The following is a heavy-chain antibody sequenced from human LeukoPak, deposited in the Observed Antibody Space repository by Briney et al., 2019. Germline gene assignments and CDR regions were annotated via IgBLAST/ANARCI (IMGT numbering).Heavy chain of an antibody. CDR3: ANVVQSFGY. CDR2: ISDNGRNI. Sequence: RPGGSLRLSCAASGFTFSNFAMSWVRQAPGKGLEWVSSISDNGRNIYYADSVKGRLTISRDNSKNTLYLQMNSLRAEDTAIYYCANVVQSFGYWGQGTLVTVSS. D-gene: IGHD1-1*01. J-gene: IGHJ4*02. V-gene: IGHV3-23*01. CDR1: GFTFSNFA.